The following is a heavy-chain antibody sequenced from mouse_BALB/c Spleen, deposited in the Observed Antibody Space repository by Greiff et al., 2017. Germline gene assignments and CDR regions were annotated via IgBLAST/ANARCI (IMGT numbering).Heavy chain of an antibody. D-gene: IGHD4-1*02. J-gene: IGHJ1*01. CDR2: ISSGGSYT. V-gene: IGHV5-9-3*01. CDR3: ARPNWDVRYFDV. CDR1: GFTFSSYA. Sequence: EVQLVESGGGLVKPGGSLKLSCAASGFTFSSYAMSWVRQTPEKRLEWVATISSGGSYTYYPDSVKGRFTISRDNAKNTLYLQMSSLRSEDTAMYYCARPNWDVRYFDVWGAGTTVTVSS.